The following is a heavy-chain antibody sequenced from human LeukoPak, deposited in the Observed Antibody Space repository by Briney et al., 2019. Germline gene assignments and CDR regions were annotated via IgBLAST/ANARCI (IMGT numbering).Heavy chain of an antibody. CDR3: ASTSGWYEPIDY. Sequence: GRSLRLSCAASGFTFSSYGMHWVRQAPGKGLEWVAVIWYDGSNKYYADSVKGRFTISRDNSKNTLYLQMNSLRAEDTAVYYCASTSGWYEPIDYWGQGTLVTVSA. V-gene: IGHV3-33*01. D-gene: IGHD6-19*01. CDR2: IWYDGSNK. CDR1: GFTFSSYG. J-gene: IGHJ4*02.